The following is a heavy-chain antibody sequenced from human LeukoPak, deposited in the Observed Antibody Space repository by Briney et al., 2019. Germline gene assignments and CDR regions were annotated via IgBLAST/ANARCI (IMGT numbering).Heavy chain of an antibody. CDR3: AHSGVVPAATGSTHPDY. CDR2: IYSGGST. V-gene: IGHV3-53*01. J-gene: IGHJ4*02. D-gene: IGHD2-2*01. CDR1: GFTVSSNY. Sequence: GGSLRLSSAASGFTVSSNYMSWVRQAPGKGLEWVSVIYSGGSTYYADSVKGRFTISRDNSKNTLYLQMNSLRAEDTAVYYCAHSGVVPAATGSTHPDYWGQGTLVTVSS.